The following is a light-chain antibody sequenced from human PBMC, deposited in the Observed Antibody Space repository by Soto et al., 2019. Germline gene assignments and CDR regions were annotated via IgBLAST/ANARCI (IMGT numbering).Light chain of an antibody. CDR3: ATWDDSLNGLV. CDR1: SSNIGSNT. J-gene: IGLJ3*02. CDR2: SNT. V-gene: IGLV1-44*01. Sequence: QSVLTQPPSASGTPGQSVTISCSGSSSNIGSNTVNWYQQLPGTAPKLLIYSNTHRPSGVPDRFSGSKSGTSASLAISGLQSEDEADYYCATWDDSLNGLVFGGGTKLTVL.